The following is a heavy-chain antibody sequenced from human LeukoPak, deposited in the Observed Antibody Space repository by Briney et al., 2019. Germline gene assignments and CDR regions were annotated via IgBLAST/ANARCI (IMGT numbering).Heavy chain of an antibody. CDR2: ISYDGSNK. J-gene: IGHJ6*02. V-gene: IGHV3-30*18. CDR1: GFTFSSYG. D-gene: IGHD3-10*01. CDR3: AKDLATWFGEVSPFDYYGVDV. Sequence: GGSLRHSCAAFGFTFSSYGMHWVRQAPGKGLEWVAVISYDGSNKYYAGSVKGRSTISRDNTKNTLYMQMNSLRAEDTAVYYCAKDLATWFGEVSPFDYYGVDVWGQGTTVTVSS.